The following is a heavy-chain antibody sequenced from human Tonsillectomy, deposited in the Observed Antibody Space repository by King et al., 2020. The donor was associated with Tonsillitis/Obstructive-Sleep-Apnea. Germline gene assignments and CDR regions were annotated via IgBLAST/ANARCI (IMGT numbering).Heavy chain of an antibody. CDR2: IDWDDDK. J-gene: IGHJ4*02. CDR3: ARSTVGTPREFDY. D-gene: IGHD4-23*01. V-gene: IGHV2-70*01. Sequence: TLKESGPALVQPTQTLTLTCPFSGFSLRTSGMCVSWIRQPPGKALEWLALIDWDDDKYYRTSLNTRLTISKYTSQNQVVLTMTNKDPVHTATHYCARSTVGTPREFDYWGQGTLVTVSS. CDR1: GFSLRTSGMC.